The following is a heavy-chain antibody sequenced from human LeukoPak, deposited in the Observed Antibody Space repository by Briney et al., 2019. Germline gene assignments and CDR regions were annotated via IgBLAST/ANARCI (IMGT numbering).Heavy chain of an antibody. CDR1: GGSFSGYY. J-gene: IGHJ4*02. V-gene: IGHV4-34*01. CDR2: INHSGST. Sequence: SETLSLTCAVYGGSFSGYYWSWIRQPPGKGLEWIGEINHSGSTNYNPSLKSRVTISVDTSKNQFSLKLSSVTAADTAVYYCARGSGGAMVEGDHDYWGQGTLVTVSS. D-gene: IGHD5-18*01. CDR3: ARGSGGAMVEGDHDY.